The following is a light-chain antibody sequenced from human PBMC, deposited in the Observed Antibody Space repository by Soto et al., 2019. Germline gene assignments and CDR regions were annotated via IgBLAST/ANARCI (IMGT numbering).Light chain of an antibody. V-gene: IGKV3-20*01. CDR3: QEYDGAPST. CDR1: QSIRSER. J-gene: IGKJ5*01. CDR2: DAS. Sequence: EIVLTQSPDTLSLSPGERATLSCRASQSIRSERLAWYQQKPGQAPRLVIFDASNRASGMPERFSGSGSGTDFTLTIARLEPEDFAVYYCQEYDGAPSTFGLATRLEIK.